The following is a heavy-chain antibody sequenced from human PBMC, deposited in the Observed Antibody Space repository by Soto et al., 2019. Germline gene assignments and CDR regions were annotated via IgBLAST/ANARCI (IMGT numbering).Heavy chain of an antibody. Sequence: GGSLRISCAASGFTFSYHFMDWVRQSPGKGVEWVGRIKGRNHIYGTRYAPSAEGRFSISRDDYTNSVYLQMNRLKTEDAAVNFCACIRASCGEWGPGTLVTVSS. J-gene: IGHJ4*02. D-gene: IGHD2-21*01. CDR3: ACIRASCGE. CDR2: IKGRNHIYGT. CDR1: GFTFSYHF. V-gene: IGHV3-72*01.